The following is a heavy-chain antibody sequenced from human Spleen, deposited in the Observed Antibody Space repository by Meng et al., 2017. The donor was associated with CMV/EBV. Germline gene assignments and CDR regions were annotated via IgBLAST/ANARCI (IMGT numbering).Heavy chain of an antibody. CDR1: GYTFTSYG. Sequence: SCKASGYTFTSYGISWVRQAPGQGLEWMGWISAYNGNTNYAQKFQGRVTITTDESTSTAYMELSSLRSEDTAVYYCARCGYSYGYDYWGQGTLVTVSS. CDR2: ISAYNGNT. D-gene: IGHD5-18*01. CDR3: ARCGYSYGYDY. V-gene: IGHV1-18*01. J-gene: IGHJ4*02.